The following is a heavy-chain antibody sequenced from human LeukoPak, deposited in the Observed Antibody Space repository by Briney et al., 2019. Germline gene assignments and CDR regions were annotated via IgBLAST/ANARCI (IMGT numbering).Heavy chain of an antibody. CDR3: AISRIGVAVYFGQDTFDF. CDR1: GGTFSSYA. CDR2: IIPIFGTA. D-gene: IGHD6-19*01. J-gene: IGHJ3*01. Sequence: GSSVKVSCKASGGTFSSYAISWVRQAPGQGLEWMGGIIPIFGTANYVQKFQGRVTINADTSTGTAYMELSSLRSEDTAIYYCAISRIGVAVYFGQDTFDFWGQGTMVIVSS. V-gene: IGHV1-69*06.